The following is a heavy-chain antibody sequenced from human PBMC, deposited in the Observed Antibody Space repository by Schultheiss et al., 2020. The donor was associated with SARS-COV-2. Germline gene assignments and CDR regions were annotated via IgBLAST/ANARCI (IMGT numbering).Heavy chain of an antibody. D-gene: IGHD3-22*01. V-gene: IGHV4-4*02. CDR2: IYHSGST. CDR3: ARDYYDSSGYRWFDP. J-gene: IGHJ5*02. CDR1: GGSISSSNW. Sequence: SEALSLTCAVSGGSISSSNWWSWVRQPPGKGLEWIGEIYHSGSTNYNPSLKSRVTISVDTSKNQFSLKLSSVTAADTAVYYCARDYYDSSGYRWFDPWGQGTLVTVSS.